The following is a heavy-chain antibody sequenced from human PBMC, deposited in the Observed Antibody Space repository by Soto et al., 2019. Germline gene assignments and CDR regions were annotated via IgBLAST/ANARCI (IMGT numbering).Heavy chain of an antibody. D-gene: IGHD1-26*01. CDR2: IYYSGST. CDR3: ARLDSGSYYYFDY. CDR1: GGSISSYY. V-gene: IGHV4-59*08. J-gene: IGHJ4*02. Sequence: PSETLSLTCTVSGGSISSYYWSWIRQPPGKGLEWIGYIYYSGSTNYNPSLKSRVTISVDTSKNQFSLKLSSVTAADTAVYYCARLDSGSYYYFDYWGQGTLVTVSS.